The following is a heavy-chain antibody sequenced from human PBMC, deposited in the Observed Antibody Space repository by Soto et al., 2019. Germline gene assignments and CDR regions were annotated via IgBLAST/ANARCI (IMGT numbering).Heavy chain of an antibody. CDR1: GGSFSDYY. D-gene: IGHD3-3*01. Sequence: SETLSLTCAVYGGSFSDYYGSGIRQPPGKGLEWIGEINHSGSTNYNPSLKSRVTISVDTSKNQFSLKLSSVTAADTAVYYCARDHGYDFWSGYRTYNWFDPWGQGTLVTVSS. CDR3: ARDHGYDFWSGYRTYNWFDP. J-gene: IGHJ5*02. V-gene: IGHV4-34*01. CDR2: INHSGST.